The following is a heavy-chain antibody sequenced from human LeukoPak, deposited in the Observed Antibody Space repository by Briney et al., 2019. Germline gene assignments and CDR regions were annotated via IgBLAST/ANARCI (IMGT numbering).Heavy chain of an antibody. V-gene: IGHV3-74*01. CDR2: INSDGSST. D-gene: IGHD1-26*01. CDR1: GFTFSSYW. CDR3: ASSGSYYYYYYMDV. Sequence: GGSLRLSCAASGFTFSSYWMHWVRQAPGKGLVWVSRINSDGSSTSYADSVKGRFTISRDNAKNTLYLQMNSLRAEDTAVYYCASSGSYYYYYYMDVWGKGTTVTISS. J-gene: IGHJ6*03.